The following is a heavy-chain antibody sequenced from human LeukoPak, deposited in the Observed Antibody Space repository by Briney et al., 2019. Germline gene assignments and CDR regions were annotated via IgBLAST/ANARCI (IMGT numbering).Heavy chain of an antibody. J-gene: IGHJ4*02. Sequence: GGSLRLSCAASGFTFSSYAMHWVRQAPGKGLEWVAVISYDGSNKYYADSVKGRFTISRDNSKNTLYLQMNSLRAEDTAVYYCARDSDFYYFDYWGQGTLVTVSS. CDR1: GFTFSSYA. CDR3: ARDSDFYYFDY. V-gene: IGHV3-30-3*01. D-gene: IGHD2/OR15-2a*01. CDR2: ISYDGSNK.